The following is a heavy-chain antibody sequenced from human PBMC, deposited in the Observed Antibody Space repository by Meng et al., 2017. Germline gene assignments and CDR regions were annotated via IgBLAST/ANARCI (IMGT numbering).Heavy chain of an antibody. Sequence: GESLKISYAASGFTFSSYAMSWVRQAPGKGLEWVSAISGSGGSTYYADSVKGRFTISRDNSKNTLYLQMNSLRAEDTAVYYCAKEGGAGITIFGVNWFDPWGQGTLVTVSS. J-gene: IGHJ5*02. CDR2: ISGSGGST. V-gene: IGHV3-23*01. CDR3: AKEGGAGITIFGVNWFDP. D-gene: IGHD3-3*01. CDR1: GFTFSSYA.